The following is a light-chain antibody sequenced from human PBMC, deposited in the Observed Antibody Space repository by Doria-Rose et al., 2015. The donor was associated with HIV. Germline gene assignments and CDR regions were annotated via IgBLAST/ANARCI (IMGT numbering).Light chain of an antibody. CDR2: DGS. V-gene: IGKV3-20*01. Sequence: TQSPGTLSLSPGERAPLSCRASQSFSSTYLAWYQQKPGQAPSLLIYDGSTRATGIPDRFSASGSGTDFTLTINRLEPEDFALYYCHQYGTSWTFGQGTKV. CDR3: HQYGTSWT. J-gene: IGKJ1*01. CDR1: QSFSSTY.